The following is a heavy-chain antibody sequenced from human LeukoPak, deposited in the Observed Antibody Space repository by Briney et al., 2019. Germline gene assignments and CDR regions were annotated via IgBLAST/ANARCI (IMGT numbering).Heavy chain of an antibody. CDR3: ARDSSGYAYFDY. CDR1: GGSISSGGYY. V-gene: IGHV4-31*03. CDR2: IFTGGST. Sequence: SETLSLTCTVSGGSISSGGYYWSWIRPHPGKGLKWIGYIFTGGSTYYNPSLKSRVTISVDTSKNQFSLKMSSVTAADTAVYYCARDSSGYAYFDYWGQGTLVTVSS. D-gene: IGHD3-22*01. J-gene: IGHJ4*02.